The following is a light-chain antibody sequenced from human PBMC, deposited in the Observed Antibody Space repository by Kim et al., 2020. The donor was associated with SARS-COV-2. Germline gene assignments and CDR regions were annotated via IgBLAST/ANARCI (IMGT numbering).Light chain of an antibody. CDR2: GAS. Sequence: SVSPGERATRSCRASQSGSSNLAWYQQKPGQAPRLLIYGASTRDTGIPARFSGSGSGTEFTLTISSLQSEDFAVYYCQQYNNWPPITFGQGTRLEIK. CDR1: QSGSSN. V-gene: IGKV3-15*01. CDR3: QQYNNWPPIT. J-gene: IGKJ5*01.